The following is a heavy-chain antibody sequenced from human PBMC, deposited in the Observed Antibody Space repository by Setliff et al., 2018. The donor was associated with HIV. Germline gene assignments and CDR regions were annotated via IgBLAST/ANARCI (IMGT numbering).Heavy chain of an antibody. CDR2: ISGFNAKT. J-gene: IGHJ4*03. CDR3: ARANSLLQYNEGWSPENPFNI. Sequence: GASVKVSCKASCYNFNTYGVSWVRQAPGQGPEWMGWISGFNAKTLYAPKFQDRVTLTTDTSTTTAHMELRSLRIDDTAIYYCARANSLLQYNEGWSPENPFNIWGQGTLVTVSS. V-gene: IGHV1-18*01. D-gene: IGHD1-20*01. CDR1: CYNFNTYG.